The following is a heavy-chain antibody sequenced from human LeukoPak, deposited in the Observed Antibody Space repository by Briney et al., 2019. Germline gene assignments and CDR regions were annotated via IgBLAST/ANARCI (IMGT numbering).Heavy chain of an antibody. CDR3: ARDRRYCSSTSCYGYYGMDV. V-gene: IGHV3-53*01. D-gene: IGHD2-2*01. Sequence: PGGSLRLSCAASGFTISSNYMSWVRQAPGKGLEWVSVIYSGGSTYYADSVKGRFTISRGNSKNTLYLQMNSLRAEDTAVYYCARDRRYCSSTSCYGYYGMDVWGQGTTVTVSS. J-gene: IGHJ6*02. CDR2: IYSGGST. CDR1: GFTISSNY.